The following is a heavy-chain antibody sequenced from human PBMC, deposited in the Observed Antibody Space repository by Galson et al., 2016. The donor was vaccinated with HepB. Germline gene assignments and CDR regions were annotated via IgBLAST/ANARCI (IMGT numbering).Heavy chain of an antibody. D-gene: IGHD2-15*01. CDR2: ITPIFGTT. Sequence: SVKVSCKASGGTFSSYAISWVRQAPGQGLEWMGGITPIFGTTNYAQKFQGRVTITADKSTSTAYMELSSLRSEDTAVYYCATVKWGYCSGGSCYGDYWGQGTLVTVSS. CDR1: GGTFSSYA. J-gene: IGHJ4*02. CDR3: ATVKWGYCSGGSCYGDY. V-gene: IGHV1-69*06.